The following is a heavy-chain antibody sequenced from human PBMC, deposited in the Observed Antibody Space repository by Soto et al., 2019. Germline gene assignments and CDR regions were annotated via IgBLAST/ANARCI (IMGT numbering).Heavy chain of an antibody. J-gene: IGHJ4*02. CDR1: GLTFSSYS. CDR3: AKDGEAVAPYNEY. V-gene: IGHV3-21*04. Sequence: GGSLRLSCAASGLTFSSYSMNWVRQAPGKGLEWVSSISSSSSYIYYADSVKGRFTISRDNAKNSLYLQMNSLRADDTAVYYCAKDGEAVAPYNEYWGQGILVTVSS. D-gene: IGHD6-19*01. CDR2: ISSSSSYI.